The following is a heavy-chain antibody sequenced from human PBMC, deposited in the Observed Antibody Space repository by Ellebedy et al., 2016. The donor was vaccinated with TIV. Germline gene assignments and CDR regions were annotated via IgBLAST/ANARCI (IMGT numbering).Heavy chain of an antibody. CDR3: ASLYMVGEQLVLKFHYMDV. Sequence: GESLKISXAASGFIFSSYAMHWVRQAPGKGLEWVAVISYAGSNKYYADSVKGRFTISRDNSKSTLYLQMNSLRAEDTAVYYCASLYMVGEQLVLKFHYMDVWGKGTTVTVSS. D-gene: IGHD6-6*01. CDR2: ISYAGSNK. CDR1: GFIFSSYA. V-gene: IGHV3-30-3*01. J-gene: IGHJ6*03.